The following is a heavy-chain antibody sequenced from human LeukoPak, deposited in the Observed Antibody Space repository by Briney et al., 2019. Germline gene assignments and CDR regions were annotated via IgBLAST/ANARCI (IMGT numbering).Heavy chain of an antibody. D-gene: IGHD4-23*01. CDR2: VYSSGST. CDR1: DGSFSSYY. Sequence: SQTLSLTCTVSDGSFSSYYWSWTRQPAGKGLEWIGRVYSSGSTNYNPSLKSRVTMSVDTSKKQFSLKLNSVTAADTAVYYCTRTSPRYGGFDYWGPGTLVTVSS. J-gene: IGHJ4*02. V-gene: IGHV4-4*07. CDR3: TRTSPRYGGFDY.